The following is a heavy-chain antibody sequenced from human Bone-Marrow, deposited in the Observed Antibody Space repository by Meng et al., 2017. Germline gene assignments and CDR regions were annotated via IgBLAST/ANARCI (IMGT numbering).Heavy chain of an antibody. V-gene: IGHV1-2*02. J-gene: IGHJ6*02. Sequence: ASVKVSCKASGYTFTGYYMHWVRQAPGQGLEWMGWINPNSGGTNYAQKFQGRVTMTRDTSISTAYLQWSSLKASDTAMYYCARLGGRYYGDYGSDYYYGMDVWGQGTTVTVSS. CDR3: ARLGGRYYGDYGSDYYYGMDV. CDR2: INPNSGGT. D-gene: IGHD4-17*01. CDR1: GYTFTGYY.